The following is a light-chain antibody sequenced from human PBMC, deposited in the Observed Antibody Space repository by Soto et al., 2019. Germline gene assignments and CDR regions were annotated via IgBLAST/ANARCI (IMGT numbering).Light chain of an antibody. CDR2: GAS. V-gene: IGKV3-20*01. Sequence: EIILTQSPDTLSLSAGERATLSCGASQTVSSNYLAWCQQRPGQAPRLLIYGASTRAAGIPDRFSGSGSGTDFTLTITRLETEDSAVYFCQQYTGPPTTFGQGTRLEIK. CDR3: QQYTGPPTT. CDR1: QTVSSNY. J-gene: IGKJ5*01.